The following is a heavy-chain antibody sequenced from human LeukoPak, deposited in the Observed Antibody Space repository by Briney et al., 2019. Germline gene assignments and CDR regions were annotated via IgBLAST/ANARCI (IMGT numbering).Heavy chain of an antibody. Sequence: GGSLRLSCAASGFTFSSYWMSWVRQAPGKGLEWVANIKQDGSEKYYVDSVKGRFTISRDNAKNSLYLQMNSLRAEDTAVYYCARGRIAAAKYYMDVWGKGTTVTVSS. CDR2: IKQDGSEK. J-gene: IGHJ6*03. D-gene: IGHD6-13*01. V-gene: IGHV3-7*01. CDR3: ARGRIAAAKYYMDV. CDR1: GFTFSSYW.